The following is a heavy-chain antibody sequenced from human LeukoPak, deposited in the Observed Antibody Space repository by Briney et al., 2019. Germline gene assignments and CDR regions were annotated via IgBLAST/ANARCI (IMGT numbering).Heavy chain of an antibody. D-gene: IGHD2-8*01. Sequence: KSGESLKISCKGSGYSFTSYWIGWVRQMPGKGLEWMGVIYPGDSDTRYSPSFQGQVTISADKSISTAYLQWSSLKASDTAMYYCARHTPYCTNGVCYQSYFDYWGQGTLVTVSS. J-gene: IGHJ4*02. CDR2: IYPGDSDT. CDR3: ARHTPYCTNGVCYQSYFDY. V-gene: IGHV5-51*01. CDR1: GYSFTSYW.